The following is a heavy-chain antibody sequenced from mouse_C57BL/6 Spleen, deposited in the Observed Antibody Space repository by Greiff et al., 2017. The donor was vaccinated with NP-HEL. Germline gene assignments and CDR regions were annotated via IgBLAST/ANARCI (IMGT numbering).Heavy chain of an antibody. CDR1: GYTFTSYW. CDR3: ARSDYDYDRAMDY. J-gene: IGHJ4*01. D-gene: IGHD2-4*01. CDR2: IYPGSGST. Sequence: QVQLQQPGAELVKPGASVKMSCKASGYTFTSYWITWVKQRPGQGLEWIGDIYPGSGSTNYNEKFKSKATLTVDTSSSTAYMQLSSLTSEDSAVYYCARSDYDYDRAMDYWGQGTSVTVSS. V-gene: IGHV1-55*01.